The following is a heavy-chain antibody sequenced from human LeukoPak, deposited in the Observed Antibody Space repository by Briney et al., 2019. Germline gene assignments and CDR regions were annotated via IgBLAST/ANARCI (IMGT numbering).Heavy chain of an antibody. CDR3: ARSSGAYYAFDI. D-gene: IGHD1-26*01. J-gene: IGHJ3*02. CDR2: IYYSGST. V-gene: IGHV4-39*07. Sequence: SETLSLTCTVSGGSISSSSYYWGWIRQPPGKGLEWIGGIYYSGSTYYNPSLKSRVTISVDTSKNQFSLKLSSVTAADTAVYYCARSSGAYYAFDIWGQGTMVTVSS. CDR1: GGSISSSSYY.